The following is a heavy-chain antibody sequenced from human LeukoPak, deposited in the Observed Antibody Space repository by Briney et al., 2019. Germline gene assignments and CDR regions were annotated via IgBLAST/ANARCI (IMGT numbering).Heavy chain of an antibody. J-gene: IGHJ4*02. D-gene: IGHD3-22*01. CDR1: GGSISTYY. CDR3: ARGTPRGYYYCDF. V-gene: IGHV4-59*01. Sequence: PSETLSLTCTVSGGSISTYYWSWIRQPPGKRLEWIGYIYYSGSTNYNPSLKSRVTISVDTSKNQFSLKLNSVTAADTAVYYCARGTPRGYYYCDFWGQGTLVTVSS. CDR2: IYYSGST.